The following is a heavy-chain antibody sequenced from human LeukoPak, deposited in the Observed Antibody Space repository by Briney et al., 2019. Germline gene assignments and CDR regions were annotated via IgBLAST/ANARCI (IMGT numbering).Heavy chain of an antibody. J-gene: IGHJ4*02. CDR2: IWYDGSNK. CDR1: GFTFGSYG. D-gene: IGHD2-2*01. CDR3: AKDSCSSTSCYLVAGYYFDY. V-gene: IGHV3-33*06. Sequence: GGSLRLSCAASGFTFGSYGMHWVRQAPGKGLEWVAVIWYDGSNKYYADSVKGRFTISRDNSKNTLYLQMNSLRAEDTAVYYCAKDSCSSTSCYLVAGYYFDYWGQGTLVTVSS.